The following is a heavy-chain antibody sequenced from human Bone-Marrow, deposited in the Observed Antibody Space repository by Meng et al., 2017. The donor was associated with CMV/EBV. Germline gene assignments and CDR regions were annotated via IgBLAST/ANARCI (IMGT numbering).Heavy chain of an antibody. J-gene: IGHJ4*02. V-gene: IGHV1-46*01. Sequence: ASLKVSCKASGYSFTSYYMHWVRQAPGQGLEWMGIINPSGGSTSYAQKFQGRVTMTRDTSTSTVYMELSSRRSEDTAVYYCARGRYYGSGSYGAPYYFDDWGQGTLVTVSS. CDR1: GYSFTSYY. CDR3: ARGRYYGSGSYGAPYYFDD. CDR2: INPSGGST. D-gene: IGHD3-10*01.